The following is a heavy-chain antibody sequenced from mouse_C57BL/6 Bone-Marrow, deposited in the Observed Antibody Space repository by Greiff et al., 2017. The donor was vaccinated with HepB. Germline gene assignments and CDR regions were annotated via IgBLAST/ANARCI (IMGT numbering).Heavy chain of an antibody. CDR1: GYTFTSYG. Sequence: QVHVKQSGAELARPGASVKLSCKASGYTFTSYGISWVKQRTGQGLEWIGEIYPRSGNTYYNEKFKGKATLTADKSSSTAYMELRSLTSEDSAVYFCARWDGYSPHYFDYWGQGTTLTVSS. V-gene: IGHV1-81*01. CDR2: IYPRSGNT. D-gene: IGHD2-3*01. J-gene: IGHJ2*01. CDR3: ARWDGYSPHYFDY.